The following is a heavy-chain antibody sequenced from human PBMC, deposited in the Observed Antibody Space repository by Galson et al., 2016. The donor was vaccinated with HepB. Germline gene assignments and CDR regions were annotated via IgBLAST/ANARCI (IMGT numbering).Heavy chain of an antibody. J-gene: IGHJ6*02. D-gene: IGHD3-16*02. Sequence: SLRLSCAASEFTFSNYDMTWARHAPGKGLEWVSSISASGDDTYYADSVKGPFTISRDNSKNILYLQVNSLRAEDTAIYYCAKYRMGYHYCGMGVWSQGTTVTVSS. CDR1: EFTFSNYD. CDR2: ISASGDDT. V-gene: IGHV3-23*01. CDR3: AKYRMGYHYCGMGV.